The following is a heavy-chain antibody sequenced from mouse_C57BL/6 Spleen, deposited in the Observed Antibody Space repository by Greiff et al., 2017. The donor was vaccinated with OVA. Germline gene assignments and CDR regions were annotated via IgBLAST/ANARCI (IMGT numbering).Heavy chain of an antibody. J-gene: IGHJ4*01. CDR1: GYSITSGYD. CDR2: ISYSGST. Sequence: VQLKESGPGMVKPSQSLSLTCTVTGYSITSGYDWHWIRHFPGNKLEWMGYISYSGSTNYNPSLKSRISITHDTSKNHFFLKLNSVTTEDTATHYCARSDPYYYAMDYWGQGTSVTVSS. V-gene: IGHV3-1*01. CDR3: ARSDPYYYAMDY.